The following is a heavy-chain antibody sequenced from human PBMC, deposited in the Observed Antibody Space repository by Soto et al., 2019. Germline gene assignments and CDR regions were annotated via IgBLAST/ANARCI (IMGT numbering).Heavy chain of an antibody. D-gene: IGHD3-10*01. CDR3: ARVVVRGVRAPLYCFDQ. V-gene: IGHV3-11*01. CDR1: EFTFSDHY. J-gene: IGHJ4*02. Sequence: QVQLVESGGGLVKPGGSLRLSCAASEFTFSDHYMSWIRQAPGKGLEGVAYISSSGNTIYYADSVKGRFTISRDNAKNSLYLQINSLRAEDTAVYYCARVVVRGVRAPLYCFDQWGQGTLVTVSS. CDR2: ISSSGNTI.